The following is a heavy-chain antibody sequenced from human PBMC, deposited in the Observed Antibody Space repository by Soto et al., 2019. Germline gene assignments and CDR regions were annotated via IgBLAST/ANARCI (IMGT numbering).Heavy chain of an antibody. Sequence: PSETLSLTCTVYGGYFSGYYWTWIRQPPGKGLEWIGYIYYSGSTNYNPSLKSRVTISVDTSKNQFSLKLSSVTAADTAVYYCARRYGYSFDYWGQGTLVTVSS. V-gene: IGHV4-59*08. D-gene: IGHD1-1*01. CDR2: IYYSGST. CDR1: GGYFSGYY. CDR3: ARRYGYSFDY. J-gene: IGHJ4*02.